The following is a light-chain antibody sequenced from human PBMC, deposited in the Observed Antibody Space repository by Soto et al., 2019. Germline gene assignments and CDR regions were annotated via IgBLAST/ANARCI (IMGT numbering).Light chain of an antibody. Sequence: EVVLTQSPGALSLSPGERAALSCRASQSVDSNFLAWYQQRPGQAPRLLIYATSSRATGIPARFSGSGSGTDFTLTISRLEPEDFAVYYCLRYGRSPGWTFGRGTRVEIK. CDR1: QSVDSNF. CDR3: LRYGRSPGWT. CDR2: ATS. V-gene: IGKV3-20*01. J-gene: IGKJ1*01.